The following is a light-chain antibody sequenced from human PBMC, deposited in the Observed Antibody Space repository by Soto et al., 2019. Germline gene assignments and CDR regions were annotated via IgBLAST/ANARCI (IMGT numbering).Light chain of an antibody. CDR3: AAWDDSLSGPV. CDR1: ASNIGTFY. CDR2: ADN. J-gene: IGLJ1*01. V-gene: IGLV1-47*02. Sequence: QSVLTQPPSASATPGQGVTVSCSGSASNIGTFYVSWYQHLPGTAPKLLIYADNQRPSGVPDRFSGSKSGTSASLAISGLRSGDEADYYCAAWDDSLSGPVFGTGTQLTVL.